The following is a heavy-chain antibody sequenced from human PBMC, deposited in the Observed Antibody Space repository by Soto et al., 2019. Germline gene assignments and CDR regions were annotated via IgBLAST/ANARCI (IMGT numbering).Heavy chain of an antibody. CDR2: IYYSGST. CDR3: ARDLTGTLDY. J-gene: IGHJ4*02. Sequence: SETLSLTCTVSGGSISSYYWSWIRQPPGKGLEWIGYIYYSGSTNYNPSLKSRVTISVDTSKNQFSLKLSPVTAADTAVYYCARDLTGTLDYWGQGTLVTVSS. CDR1: GGSISSYY. D-gene: IGHD1-20*01. V-gene: IGHV4-59*01.